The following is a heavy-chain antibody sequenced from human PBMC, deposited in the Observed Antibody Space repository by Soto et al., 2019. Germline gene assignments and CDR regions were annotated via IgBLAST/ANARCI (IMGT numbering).Heavy chain of an antibody. J-gene: IGHJ6*02. CDR2: IYYSGST. CDR1: GGSISSGGYY. V-gene: IGHV4-31*03. CDR3: AREPEGGSYSGWSYYYYGMDV. Sequence: PSETLSLTCTASGGSISSGGYYWSWIRQHPGKGLEWIGYIYYSGSTYYNPSLKSRVTISVDTSKNQFSLKLSSVTAADTAVYYCAREPEGGSYSGWSYYYYGMDVWGQGTTVTVSS. D-gene: IGHD1-26*01.